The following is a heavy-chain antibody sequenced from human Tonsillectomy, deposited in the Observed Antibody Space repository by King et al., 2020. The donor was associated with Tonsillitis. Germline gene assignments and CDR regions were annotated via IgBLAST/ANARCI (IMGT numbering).Heavy chain of an antibody. CDR2: IKSKTDGGTT. J-gene: IGHJ4*02. CDR1: GFSFTNAW. Sequence: VQLVESGGGLVKPGGSLRLSCAASGFSFTNAWMSWVRQAPGKGLEWVGRIKSKTDGGTTDYAAPVKGRFTFSRDDSKNTLYLQMNSLKTEDTAVYYCRIAAADRLGYWGQGTLVTVSP. V-gene: IGHV3-15*01. CDR3: RIAAADRLGY. D-gene: IGHD6-13*01.